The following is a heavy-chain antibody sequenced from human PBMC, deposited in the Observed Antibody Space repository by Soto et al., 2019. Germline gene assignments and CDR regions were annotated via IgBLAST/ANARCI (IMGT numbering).Heavy chain of an antibody. V-gene: IGHV2-5*02. J-gene: IGHJ4*02. D-gene: IGHD5-18*01. CDR1: GFSLSTSGVG. CDR2: IYWDDDK. Sequence: QITLKESGPTLVKPTQTLTLTCTFSGFSLSTSGVGVGWIRQPPGKALEWLALIYWDDDKRYRPSLKSRLTITKDTPKNQAVLTMTNMDPVDTATHYCAHRRLQLWSDLGQGTLVTVSS. CDR3: AHRRLQLWSD.